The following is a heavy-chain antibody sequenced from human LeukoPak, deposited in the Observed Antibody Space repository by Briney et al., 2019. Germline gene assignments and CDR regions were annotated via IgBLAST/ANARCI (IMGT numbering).Heavy chain of an antibody. CDR1: GFTVSSNY. CDR2: ISYDGSNK. V-gene: IGHV3-30-3*01. Sequence: GGSLRLSCAASGFTVSSNYMSWVRQAPGKGLEWVAVISYDGSNKYYADSVKGRFTISRDNSKNTLYLQMNSLRAEDTAVYYCARDRAPLYYYYYGMDVWGQGTTVTVSS. J-gene: IGHJ6*02. CDR3: ARDRAPLYYYYYGMDV.